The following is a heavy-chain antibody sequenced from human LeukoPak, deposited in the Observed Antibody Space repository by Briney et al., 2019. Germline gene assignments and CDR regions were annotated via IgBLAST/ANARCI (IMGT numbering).Heavy chain of an antibody. V-gene: IGHV1-24*01. CDR2: FDPEDGET. CDR1: GYTLTELS. J-gene: IGHJ5*02. CDR3: ATAYSSGFNNWFDP. Sequence: ASVKVSCKVSGYTLTELSMHWVRQAPGRGLEWMGGFDPEDGETIYAQKFQGRVTMTEGTSTDTAYMELSSLRSEDTAVYYCATAYSSGFNNWFDPWGQGTLVTVSS. D-gene: IGHD6-19*01.